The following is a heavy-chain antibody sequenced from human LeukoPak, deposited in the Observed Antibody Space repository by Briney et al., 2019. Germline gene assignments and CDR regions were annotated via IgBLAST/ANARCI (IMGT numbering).Heavy chain of an antibody. CDR2: MNPNSGST. Sequence: VASVTVSFKASGYTFTSYDINWVRQATGQGLEWMGWMNPNSGSTGYAQKFQGRVTITRNTSISTAYMELSGLRSEDTAVYYCARGRSTGYPYYFEYWGQGTLVTVSS. D-gene: IGHD5-12*01. CDR3: ARGRSTGYPYYFEY. J-gene: IGHJ4*02. CDR1: GYTFTSYD. V-gene: IGHV1-8*03.